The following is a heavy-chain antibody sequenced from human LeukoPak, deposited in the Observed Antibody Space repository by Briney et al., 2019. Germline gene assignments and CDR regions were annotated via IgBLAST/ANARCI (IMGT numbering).Heavy chain of an antibody. CDR3: AVTSSIAARRAEYYFDY. J-gene: IGHJ4*02. Sequence: ASVKVSCKASGYTFTSYYMHWVRQAPGQGLEWMGIINPSGGSTSYAQKFQGRVTMTRDMSTSTVYMELSSLRSEDTAVYYCAVTSSIAARRAEYYFDYWGQGTLVTVSS. CDR2: INPSGGST. D-gene: IGHD6-6*01. V-gene: IGHV1-46*01. CDR1: GYTFTSYY.